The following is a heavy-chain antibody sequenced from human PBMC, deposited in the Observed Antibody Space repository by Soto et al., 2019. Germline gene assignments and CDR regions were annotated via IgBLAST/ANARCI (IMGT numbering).Heavy chain of an antibody. V-gene: IGHV1-8*01. CDR3: ARSRGYDFWSGYLYYYYYGMDV. D-gene: IGHD3-3*01. Sequence: GASVKVSSKASGYTFTSYDINWVRQATGQGLEWMGWMNPNSGNTGYAQNFQGRVTMTRNTSISTAYMELSSLRSEDPAVYYCARSRGYDFWSGYLYYYYYGMDVWGQGTTVIVSS. J-gene: IGHJ6*02. CDR2: MNPNSGNT. CDR1: GYTFTSYD.